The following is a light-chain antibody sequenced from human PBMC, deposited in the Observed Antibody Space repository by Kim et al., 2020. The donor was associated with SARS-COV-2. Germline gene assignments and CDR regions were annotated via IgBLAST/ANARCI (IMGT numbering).Light chain of an antibody. Sequence: SPGERDTLSCRASQSVDSNLAWYQQKPGQAPRLLIYDASNRATGIPARFSGSGSGTDFTLTISSLEPEDFAVYYCQQRSNWPPLTFGGGTKVDIK. J-gene: IGKJ4*01. V-gene: IGKV3-11*01. CDR3: QQRSNWPPLT. CDR1: QSVDSN. CDR2: DAS.